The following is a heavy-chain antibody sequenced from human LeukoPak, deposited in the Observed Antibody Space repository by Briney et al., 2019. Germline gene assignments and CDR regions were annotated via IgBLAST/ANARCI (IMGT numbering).Heavy chain of an antibody. D-gene: IGHD6-19*01. CDR2: IYYSGST. Sequence: SEALSLTCTVSGGSISSSSYYWGWIRQPPGKGLEWIGSIYYSGSTYYNPSLKSRVNISVDTSKNQFSLKLSSVTAADTAVYYCARHIYAGQSWPVLTLIDYWGQGTLVTVSS. CDR1: GGSISSSSYY. V-gene: IGHV4-39*01. J-gene: IGHJ4*02. CDR3: ARHIYAGQSWPVLTLIDY.